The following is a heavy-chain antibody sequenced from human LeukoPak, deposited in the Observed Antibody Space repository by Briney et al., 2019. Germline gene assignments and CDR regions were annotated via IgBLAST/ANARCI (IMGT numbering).Heavy chain of an antibody. CDR3: ARSEDSSSSYDY. CDR1: GYTFTGYY. V-gene: IGHV1-2*04. D-gene: IGHD6-6*01. CDR2: INPNSGGT. J-gene: IGHJ4*02. Sequence: ASVKVSCKASGYTFTGYYMHWVRQAPGQGLEWMGWINPNSGGTNYAQKFQGWVTITRDTSISTSYMELSSLRSEDTAVYYCARSEDSSSSYDYWGQGTLVTVSS.